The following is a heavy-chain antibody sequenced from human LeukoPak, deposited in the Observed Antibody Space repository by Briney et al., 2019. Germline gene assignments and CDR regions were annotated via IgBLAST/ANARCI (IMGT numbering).Heavy chain of an antibody. D-gene: IGHD2-21*02. CDR1: GGSISSSSYY. J-gene: IGHJ4*02. Sequence: SETLSLTCTVSGGSISSSSYYWGWIRQPPGKGLEWIGNIYSSGSTYYNPSLKSRVTISVDTSKKQFSLKLSSVTAADTAVYYCAGYFCGGDCYSGYFDYWGQGTLVTVSS. CDR2: IYSSGST. CDR3: AGYFCGGDCYSGYFDY. V-gene: IGHV4-39*01.